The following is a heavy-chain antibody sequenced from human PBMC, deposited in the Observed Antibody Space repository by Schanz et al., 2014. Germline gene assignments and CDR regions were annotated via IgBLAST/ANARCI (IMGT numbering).Heavy chain of an antibody. CDR3: ARVALPGYSSPRDAFDI. V-gene: IGHV3-21*01. CDR2: ISYGTSYI. Sequence: VQLVESGGGLVQPGGSLRLSCLASGFAFSSYSLNWVRQAPGKGLEWVSSISYGTSYIYYAESVKGRFTISRDNAKNSLYLQMNGLRAEDTAVYYCARVALPGYSSPRDAFDIWGQGTMVTVSS. J-gene: IGHJ3*02. D-gene: IGHD5-18*01. CDR1: GFAFSSYS.